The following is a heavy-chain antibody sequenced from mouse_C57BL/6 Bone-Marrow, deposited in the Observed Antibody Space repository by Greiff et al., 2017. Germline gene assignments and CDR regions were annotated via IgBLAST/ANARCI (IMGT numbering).Heavy chain of an antibody. J-gene: IGHJ4*01. D-gene: IGHD2-12*01. Sequence: DVQLVESGGGLVQSGRSLRLSCATSGFTFSDFYMEWVRQAPGKGLEWIAASRNKANDYTTEYSASVKGRFIVSRDTSQSILYLQMNALRAEDTAVYYCARDALYTPAMDYWGQGTSVTVSS. CDR1: GFTFSDFY. CDR3: ARDALYTPAMDY. V-gene: IGHV7-1*01. CDR2: SRNKANDYTT.